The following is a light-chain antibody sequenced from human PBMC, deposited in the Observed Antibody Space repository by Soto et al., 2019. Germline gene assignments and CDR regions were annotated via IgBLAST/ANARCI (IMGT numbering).Light chain of an antibody. V-gene: IGKV3D-15*02. Sequence: EVMLIQSPATLSMSPGERATLSCRASETVATNLAWYQQKPGQAPRLLISGASTRAAGISDRFRGGGSGTEFTLTITSLRSEDSGTYYCRQYFECPPMTFGQGTKVEI. CDR1: ETVATN. CDR2: GAS. CDR3: RQYFECPPMT. J-gene: IGKJ1*01.